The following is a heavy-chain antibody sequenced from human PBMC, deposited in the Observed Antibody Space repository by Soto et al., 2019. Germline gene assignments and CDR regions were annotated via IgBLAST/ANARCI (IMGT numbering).Heavy chain of an antibody. V-gene: IGHV1-18*01. D-gene: IGHD6-19*01. J-gene: IGHJ1*01. Sequence: GASVKVSCKASGYTFTSYGISWVRQAPGQGLEWMGWISAYNGNTNYAQKLQGRVTMATDTSTSTAYMELRSLRSDDTAVYYCAIWLVDAEYFQHWGQGTLVTVSS. CDR3: AIWLVDAEYFQH. CDR1: GYTFTSYG. CDR2: ISAYNGNT.